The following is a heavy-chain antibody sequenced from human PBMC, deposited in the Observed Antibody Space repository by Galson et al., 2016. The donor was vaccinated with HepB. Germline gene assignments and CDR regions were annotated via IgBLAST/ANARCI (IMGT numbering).Heavy chain of an antibody. Sequence: SETLSLTCTVSGDSIATYYWSWIRQSAGKGLEWIGRIYPTTSDIYNPSLQSRVTMPADTSKNQLSLSLSSVTAADTAVYYCARQSCRGSSCYRVDQYYYMDVWGKGTTVTVSS. CDR1: GDSIATYY. V-gene: IGHV4-4*07. CDR2: IYPTTSD. D-gene: IGHD1-26*01. J-gene: IGHJ6*03. CDR3: ARQSCRGSSCYRVDQYYYMDV.